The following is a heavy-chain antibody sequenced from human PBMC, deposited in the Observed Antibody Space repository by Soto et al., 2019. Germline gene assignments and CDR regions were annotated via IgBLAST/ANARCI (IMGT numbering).Heavy chain of an antibody. CDR1: GGTFSNYA. J-gene: IGHJ5*02. CDR3: AKDGGRDGYFGNWFDP. Sequence: QVQLVQSGAEVKKPGSSVKVSCKASGGTFSNYAITWVRQAPGQGLEWMGGIIPIFGTTNYAQKFQGRVTITAYASTXXAYMELSSVRSEDTAVYYCAKDGGRDGYFGNWFDPWGQGTLVTVSS. V-gene: IGHV1-69*12. CDR2: IIPIFGTT. D-gene: IGHD5-12*01.